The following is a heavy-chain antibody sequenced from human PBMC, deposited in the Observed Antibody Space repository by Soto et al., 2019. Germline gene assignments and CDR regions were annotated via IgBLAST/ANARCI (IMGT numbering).Heavy chain of an antibody. V-gene: IGHV3-23*01. CDR3: VRTIQPGTTTYFDY. CDR2: ISGSGGST. Sequence: GGSLRLSCAASGFTFSSYAMSWVRQAPGKGLEWVSAISGSGGSTYYADSVKGRFTISRDKSKNTLYLQMNSLRAEDTAVYYCVRTIQPGTTTYFDYWGQGTLVTVSS. CDR1: GFTFSSYA. J-gene: IGHJ4*02. D-gene: IGHD1-1*01.